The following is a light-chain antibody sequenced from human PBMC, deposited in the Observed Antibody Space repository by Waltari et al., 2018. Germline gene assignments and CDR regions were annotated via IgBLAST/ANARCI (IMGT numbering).Light chain of an antibody. CDR2: GSN. CDR3: QSFDIRLTAWV. CDR1: SSNNGAQSD. J-gene: IGLJ3*02. Sequence: STLPQPPSVSGAPGQRVTISCVGGSSNNGAQSDVHWYQQLPGKAPKLLIFGSNKRPSGVPARFSGSKSGTSASLAITGLQADDEADYYCQSFDIRLTAWVFGGGTKVIVL. V-gene: IGLV1-40*01.